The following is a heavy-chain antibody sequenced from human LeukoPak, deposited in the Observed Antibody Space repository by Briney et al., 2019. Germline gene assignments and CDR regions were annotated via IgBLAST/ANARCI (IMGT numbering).Heavy chain of an antibody. CDR3: ARLTEQQLAHFDY. CDR1: GYTFTGYY. CDR2: INPNSGGT. D-gene: IGHD6-13*01. V-gene: IGHV1-2*02. J-gene: IGHJ4*02. Sequence: ASVKVSCKASGYTFTGYYMDWVRQAPGQGLEWMGCINPNSGGTNYAQKFQGRVTMTRDTSISTAYMELSRLRPDDTAVYYCARLTEQQLAHFDYWGQGTLVTVSS.